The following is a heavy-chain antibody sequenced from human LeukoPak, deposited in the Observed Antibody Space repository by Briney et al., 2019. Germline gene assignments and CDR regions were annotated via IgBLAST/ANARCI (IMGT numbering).Heavy chain of an antibody. CDR2: INHSGST. Sequence: PSETLSLTXAVYGGSFSGYYWSWIRQPPGKGLEWIGEINHSGSTNYNPSLKSRVTISVDTPKNQFSLKLSSVTAADTAVYYCARGGPSPTRWATYYYYYYMDVWGKGTTVTVSS. D-gene: IGHD5-12*01. CDR3: ARGGPSPTRWATYYYYYYMDV. CDR1: GGSFSGYY. V-gene: IGHV4-34*01. J-gene: IGHJ6*03.